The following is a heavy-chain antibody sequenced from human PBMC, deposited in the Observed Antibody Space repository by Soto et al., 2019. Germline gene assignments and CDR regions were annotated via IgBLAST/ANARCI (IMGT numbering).Heavy chain of an antibody. CDR1: GDSFNTAGYY. CDR3: ACGARDTALGLPRFAF. V-gene: IGHV4-31*03. D-gene: IGHD5-18*01. CDR2: IYSSGTI. Sequence: QVQLQESGPGLVKPSQTLSLTCTVSGDSFNTAGYYWSWIRQHPEKGLEWIGYIYSSGTIYYNPSLRSRSSISMDTIKNPFALELTSLTAAYAAVYFCACGARDTALGLPRFAFWGQGALVTVAS. J-gene: IGHJ4*02.